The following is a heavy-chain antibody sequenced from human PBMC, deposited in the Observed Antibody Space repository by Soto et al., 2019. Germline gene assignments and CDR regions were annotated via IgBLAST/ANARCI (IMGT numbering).Heavy chain of an antibody. D-gene: IGHD2-2*01. CDR3: AAGTAGTSSFDY. CDR1: GFTFSSSD. V-gene: IGHV3-13*05. CDR2: IGTAGDP. J-gene: IGHJ4*02. Sequence: PGGSLRLSCAASGFTFSSSDMHWVRQVRGKGLEWVSTIGTAGDPYYPVSVKGRFTISRESAKNSLCLQMNSLRAGDTAMYFCAAGTAGTSSFDYWGQGSLVTVSS.